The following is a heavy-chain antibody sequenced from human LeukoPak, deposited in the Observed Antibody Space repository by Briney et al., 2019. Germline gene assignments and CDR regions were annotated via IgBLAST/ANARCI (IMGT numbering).Heavy chain of an antibody. J-gene: IGHJ4*02. Sequence: GGSLRLSCAASGFTFSSYSMNWVRQAPGKGLEWVSYISSSSSYIYYADSVKGRFTISRDNAKSSLCLQMNSLRAEDTAVYYCARDYADYYFDYWGQGTLVTVSS. D-gene: IGHD2-2*01. CDR3: ARDYADYYFDY. CDR2: ISSSSSYI. V-gene: IGHV3-21*05. CDR1: GFTFSSYS.